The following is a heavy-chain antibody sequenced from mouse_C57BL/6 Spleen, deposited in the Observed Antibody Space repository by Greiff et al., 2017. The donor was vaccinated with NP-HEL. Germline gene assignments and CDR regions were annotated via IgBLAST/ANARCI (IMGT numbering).Heavy chain of an antibody. J-gene: IGHJ4*01. V-gene: IGHV1-22*01. Sequence: EVQLVESGPELVKPGASVKMSCKASGYTFTDYNMHWVKQSHGKSLEWIGYINPNNGGTSYNQKFKGKATLTVNKSSSTAYMELRSLTSEDSAVYYCARGATGTYAMDYWGQGTSVTVSS. CDR2: INPNNGGT. CDR1: GYTFTDYN. CDR3: ARGATGTYAMDY. D-gene: IGHD4-1*02.